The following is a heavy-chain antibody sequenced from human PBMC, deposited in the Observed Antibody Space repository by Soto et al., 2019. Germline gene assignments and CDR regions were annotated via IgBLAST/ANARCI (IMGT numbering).Heavy chain of an antibody. J-gene: IGHJ5*02. CDR2: ISGSGNSP. CDR3: ARGTHSYSGSHELDA. V-gene: IGHV3-23*04. Sequence: EVQLVESGGRLVQRGGSLRLSCSGSGFIFGDHVMDWVRQAPGKGLGWVAGISGSGNSPFFRDSVKGRFTISRDNSKNTVYLEMNNLRDEDSAMYCCARGTHSYSGSHELDAWGLGTLVTVSS. D-gene: IGHD1-26*01. CDR1: GFIFGDHV.